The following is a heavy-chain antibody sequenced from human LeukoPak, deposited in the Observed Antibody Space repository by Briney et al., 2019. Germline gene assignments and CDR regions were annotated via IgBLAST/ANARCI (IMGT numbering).Heavy chain of an antibody. CDR2: INPNSGGT. Sequence: ASVKDSCKASGYTFTAYYMHWVRQAPGQGLEGMGWINPNSGGTNYAQKFQGRVTMTRDTSISTAYMELSRLRSDDTAVYYCARDRVVVPAAFDYWGQGTLVTVSS. CDR1: GYTFTAYY. J-gene: IGHJ4*02. CDR3: ARDRVVVPAAFDY. D-gene: IGHD2-2*01. V-gene: IGHV1-2*02.